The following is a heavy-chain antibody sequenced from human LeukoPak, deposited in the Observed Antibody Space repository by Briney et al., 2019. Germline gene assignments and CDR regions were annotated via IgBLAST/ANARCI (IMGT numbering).Heavy chain of an antibody. CDR1: GFTFSSYW. V-gene: IGHV3-7*01. J-gene: IGHJ4*02. CDR3: ARDSRLSDIDY. Sequence: GGSLRLSCAASGFTFSSYWMSWVRQGPGKGLEWVANIKQDGSEKYYVDSVKGRFTISRDNAKNSLYLQMNSLRAEDTAVYYCARDSRLSDIDYRGQGTLVTVSS. D-gene: IGHD2-2*01. CDR2: IKQDGSEK.